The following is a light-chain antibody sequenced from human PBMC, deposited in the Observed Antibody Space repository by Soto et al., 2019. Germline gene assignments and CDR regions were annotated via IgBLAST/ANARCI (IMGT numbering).Light chain of an antibody. Sequence: DIVMTQSPDSLAVSLGERATINCKSSQSVLYSSNNKNYLAWYQQKPGQPPKLLIYWASTRESGVPDRFSGSGSGTDFTLTISSLQAEDGAVYYCQQYYSTHPTFGGGTKVEIK. J-gene: IGKJ4*01. CDR2: WAS. CDR3: QQYYSTHPT. CDR1: QSVLYSSNNKNY. V-gene: IGKV4-1*01.